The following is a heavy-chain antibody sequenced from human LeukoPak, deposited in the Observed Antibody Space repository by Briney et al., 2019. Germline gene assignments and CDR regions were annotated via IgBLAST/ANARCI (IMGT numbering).Heavy chain of an antibody. J-gene: IGHJ6*02. CDR1: GLTFSSYA. V-gene: IGHV3-23*01. CDR2: ISGSGGST. Sequence: GGCLSLSCAASGLTFSSYAMSWVRQAPGKGLEWVSAISGSGGSTYYADSVKGRFTISRDNSKNTLYLQMNSLRAEDTAVYYCAKDGRGATMFYYGMDVWGQGTTVTVSS. CDR3: AKDGRGATMFYYGMDV. D-gene: IGHD1-26*01.